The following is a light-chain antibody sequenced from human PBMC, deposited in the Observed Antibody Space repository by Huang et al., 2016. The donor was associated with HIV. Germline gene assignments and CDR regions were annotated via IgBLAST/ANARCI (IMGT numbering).Light chain of an antibody. Sequence: EIVMTQSPATLSVSPGERATLSCRASQTVGSNIAWYQQKIGQATSLLIFDASTRATGIPARFSGSESGTVFTLTISSLQSEDFAVYYCHHYNDWPPRGTFGQGTKVEIK. V-gene: IGKV3-15*01. CDR3: HHYNDWPPRGT. J-gene: IGKJ1*01. CDR2: DAS. CDR1: QTVGSN.